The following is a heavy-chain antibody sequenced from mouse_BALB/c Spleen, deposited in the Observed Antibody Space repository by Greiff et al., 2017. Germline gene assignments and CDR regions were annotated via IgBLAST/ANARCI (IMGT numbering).Heavy chain of an antibody. CDR3: ARGPYDVFAY. Sequence: VQLQQSGAELARPGASVKLSCKASGYTFTSYWMQWVQQRPGQGLEWIGAIYPGDGATRYTQKFKGKATLTADKSSITAYMQLSSLASEDSAVYYGARGPYDVFAYWGQGTLVTVSA. D-gene: IGHD2-12*01. CDR1: GYTFTSYW. CDR2: IYPGDGAT. J-gene: IGHJ3*01. V-gene: IGHV1-87*01.